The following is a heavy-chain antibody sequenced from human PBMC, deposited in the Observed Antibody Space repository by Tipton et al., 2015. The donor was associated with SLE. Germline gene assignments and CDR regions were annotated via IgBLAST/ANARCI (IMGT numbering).Heavy chain of an antibody. J-gene: IGHJ4*02. D-gene: IGHD3-3*01. CDR1: GGSIISHY. CDR2: IYFTGTT. CDR3: ARVRATRENSDFWSGYFFDT. V-gene: IGHV4-59*11. Sequence: TLSLTCSVSGGSIISHYWTWIRQPPGKGLEWIGYIYFTGTTSYNPSLKSRVTISVDTSKNQFSLSLSSVNAADTAVYYCARVRATRENSDFWSGYFFDTWGQGTLLTVSS.